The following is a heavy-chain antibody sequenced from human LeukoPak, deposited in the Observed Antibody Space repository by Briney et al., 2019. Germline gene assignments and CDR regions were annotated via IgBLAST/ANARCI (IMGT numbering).Heavy chain of an antibody. CDR1: GGTLSSYA. Sequence: SVKVSCKPSGGTLSSYAISWVRQAPGQGLEWMGRIIPILGIANYAQKFQGRVTITADKSTSTAYMELSSLRSEDTAVYYCASHPPPGGTNWFDPWGQGTLVTVSS. V-gene: IGHV1-69*04. J-gene: IGHJ5*02. D-gene: IGHD1-1*01. CDR3: ASHPPPGGTNWFDP. CDR2: IIPILGIA.